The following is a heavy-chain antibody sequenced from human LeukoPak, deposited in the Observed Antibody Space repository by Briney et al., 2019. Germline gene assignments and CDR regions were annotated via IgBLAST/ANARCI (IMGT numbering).Heavy chain of an antibody. V-gene: IGHV1-2*02. CDR3: AAPRSGWFGEAQFDY. J-gene: IGHJ4*02. D-gene: IGHD3-10*01. Sequence: GASVKVSCKASGYTFTGYYMHWVRQAPGQGLEWMGWINPNSGGTNYAQKFQGRVTMTRDTSISTAYMELSRLRSDDTAVYYCAAPRSGWFGEAQFDYWGQGTLVTVSS. CDR1: GYTFTGYY. CDR2: INPNSGGT.